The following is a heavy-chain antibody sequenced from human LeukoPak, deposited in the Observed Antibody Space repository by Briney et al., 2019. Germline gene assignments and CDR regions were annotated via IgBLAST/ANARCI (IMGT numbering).Heavy chain of an antibody. D-gene: IGHD3-22*01. CDR1: GGSFSGYY. J-gene: IGHJ3*02. CDR2: INHSGST. CDR3: ARSFNTMIGAFDI. Sequence: SETLSLTCAVYGGSFSGYYWSWIRQPPGKGLEWIGEINHSGSTNYNPSLKSRVTISVDTSKNQFSLKLSSVTAADTAVYYCARSFNTMIGAFDIWGQGTMVTVSS. V-gene: IGHV4-34*01.